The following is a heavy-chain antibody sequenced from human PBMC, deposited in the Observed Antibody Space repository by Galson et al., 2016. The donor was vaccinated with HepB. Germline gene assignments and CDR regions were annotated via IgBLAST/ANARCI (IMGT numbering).Heavy chain of an antibody. J-gene: IGHJ6*02. Sequence: LSLTCTVSGGSISSGGYYWSWIRQHPGKGLEWIGYIYYSGNTYYNPSLESRVTISVDTSKNQFSLRLSSVTAADTAVYYCASSDWSFYYYGMDVWGQGTTVTVSS. CDR1: GGSISSGGYY. CDR2: IYYSGNT. D-gene: IGHD3-9*01. V-gene: IGHV4-31*03. CDR3: ASSDWSFYYYGMDV.